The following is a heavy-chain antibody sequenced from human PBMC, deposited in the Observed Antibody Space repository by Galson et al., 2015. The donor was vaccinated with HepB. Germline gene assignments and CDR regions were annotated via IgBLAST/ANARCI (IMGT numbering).Heavy chain of an antibody. V-gene: IGHV5-51*01. CDR2: IYPGDSDT. Sequence: QSGAEVKKPGESLRISCRGSGYSLTSYWIGWVRQMPGKGLEWMGIIYPGDSDTRYSLSFQGQVTISADKSISTAYLQWSSLKASDTAMYYCARLQYYYDSSGYYSGAGRYYVDYWGQGTLVTVSS. J-gene: IGHJ4*02. CDR1: GYSLTSYW. D-gene: IGHD3-22*01. CDR3: ARLQYYYDSSGYYSGAGRYYVDY.